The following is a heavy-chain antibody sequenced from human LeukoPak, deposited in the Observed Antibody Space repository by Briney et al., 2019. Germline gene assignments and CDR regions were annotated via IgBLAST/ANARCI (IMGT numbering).Heavy chain of an antibody. Sequence: PGGSLRLSCAASGFTFSSYWMSWVRQAPGMGLEWVSAISAGGGTTYYANSVKGRFTISRDDSKNTLYLQMNSLRAEDTAVYFCAKDLLHFYYVHDAFDVWGQGTVVTVSS. D-gene: IGHD3-10*02. J-gene: IGHJ3*01. CDR1: GFTFSSYW. CDR2: ISAGGGTT. V-gene: IGHV3-23*01. CDR3: AKDLLHFYYVHDAFDV.